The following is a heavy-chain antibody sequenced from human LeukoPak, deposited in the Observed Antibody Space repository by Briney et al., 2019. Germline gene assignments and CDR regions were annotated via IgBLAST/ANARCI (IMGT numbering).Heavy chain of an antibody. CDR3: TRHMYSSGLDY. CDR1: GFTFSGSA. V-gene: IGHV3-73*01. J-gene: IGHJ4*02. D-gene: IGHD6-19*01. CDR2: IRSKANSYST. Sequence: GGALRPSFAASGFTFSGSAMPWVRQASGKGLEWVGRIRSKANSYSTAYAASVKGMFTISRDDSKNTAYLQMNMLKTEDTVVYYCTRHMYSSGLDYWGQGTLVTVSS.